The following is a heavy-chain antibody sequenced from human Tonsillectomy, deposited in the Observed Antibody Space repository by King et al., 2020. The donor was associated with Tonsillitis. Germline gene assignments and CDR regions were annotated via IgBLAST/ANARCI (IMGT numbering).Heavy chain of an antibody. V-gene: IGHV1-2*02. CDR2: IKPNTGDT. J-gene: IGHJ3*02. CDR3: ARGLQWERPYDVFDI. Sequence: VQLVESGAEVRKPGASVKVSCKASGYTSTGWCIHWVRQAPGQGLEWMGWIKPNTGDTSFAQKFQGRVTMTRDTSINTAYMELSSLRSDDTAVYYCARGLQWERPYDVFDIWGQGTTVTVSS. CDR1: GYTSTGWC. D-gene: IGHD1-1*01.